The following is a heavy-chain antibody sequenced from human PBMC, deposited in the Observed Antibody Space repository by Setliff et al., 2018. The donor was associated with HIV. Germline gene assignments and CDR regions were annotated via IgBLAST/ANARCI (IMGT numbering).Heavy chain of an antibody. J-gene: IGHJ4*02. CDR2: IDNRGGY. V-gene: IGHV4-34*01. CDR3: ATGITMAPDY. CDR1: GGPFTNHG. Sequence: LSLTCAAYGGPFTNHGWNWIRQSPGKGLEWIGEIDNRGGYNYNPSFSSRVTISVDASKRQFSLKLRSVTPEDSAVYYCATGITMAPDYWGQGSLVTVSS. D-gene: IGHD1-20*01.